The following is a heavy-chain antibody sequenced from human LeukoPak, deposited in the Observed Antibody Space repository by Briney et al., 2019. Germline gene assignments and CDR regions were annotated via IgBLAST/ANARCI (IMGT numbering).Heavy chain of an antibody. CDR3: AKIPPTYGSGTNFDY. V-gene: IGHV3-23*01. CDR2: ISGSGGST. Sequence: GSLRLSCAASEFTFSSYAMSWVRQAPGKGLEWVAVISGSGGSTYYADSVKGRFTISRDNSKNTLYLQMNSLRAEDRAVYYCAKIPPTYGSGTNFDYWGQGTLVTVSS. J-gene: IGHJ4*02. D-gene: IGHD3-10*01. CDR1: EFTFSSYA.